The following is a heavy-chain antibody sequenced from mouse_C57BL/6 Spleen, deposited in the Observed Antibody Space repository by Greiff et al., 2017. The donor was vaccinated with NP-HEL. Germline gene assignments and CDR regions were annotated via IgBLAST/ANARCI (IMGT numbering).Heavy chain of an antibody. V-gene: IGHV5-12*01. CDR2: ISNGGGST. Sequence: EVNVVESGGGLVQPGGSLKLSCAASGFTFSDYYMYWVRQTPEKRLEWVAYISNGGGSTYYPDTVKGRFTISRDNAKNTLYLQMSRLKSEDTAMYYCARKKEPSKGGSYAMDYWGQGTSVTVSS. CDR3: ARKKEPSKGGSYAMDY. J-gene: IGHJ4*01. CDR1: GFTFSDYY. D-gene: IGHD1-2*01.